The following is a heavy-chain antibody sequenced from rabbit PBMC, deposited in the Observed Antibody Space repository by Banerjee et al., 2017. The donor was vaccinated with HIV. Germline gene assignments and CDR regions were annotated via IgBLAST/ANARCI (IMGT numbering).Heavy chain of an antibody. CDR2: IYAGKGST. V-gene: IGHV1S7*01. Sequence: QLKETGGGLVQPGGSLTLSCKASGFDFSSYYMSWVRQAPGKGLEWIGIIYAGKGSTDYASWVNGRFTISSDNAQNTVDLQMNSLTAADTATYFCARQGYAGYAGYGYATDLWGQGTLVTVS. CDR1: GFDFSSYY. CDR3: ARQGYAGYAGYGYATDL. J-gene: IGHJ3*01. D-gene: IGHD6-1*01.